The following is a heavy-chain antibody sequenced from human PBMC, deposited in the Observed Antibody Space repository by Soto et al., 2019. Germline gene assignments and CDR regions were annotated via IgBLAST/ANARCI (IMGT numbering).Heavy chain of an antibody. CDR3: ARDGQWLPRDGLRSSYYFDY. V-gene: IGHV3-33*01. D-gene: IGHD6-19*01. J-gene: IGHJ4*02. Sequence: QVQLVESGGGVVQPGRSLRLSCAASAFNFSSYVMHWVRQAPGKGLEWVAVIWYDGGNKYYANSVKGRFTISRDNSKNTLYLQMNSLRAEDTAVYYCARDGQWLPRDGLRSSYYFDYWGQATLVTVSS. CDR2: IWYDGGNK. CDR1: AFNFSSYV.